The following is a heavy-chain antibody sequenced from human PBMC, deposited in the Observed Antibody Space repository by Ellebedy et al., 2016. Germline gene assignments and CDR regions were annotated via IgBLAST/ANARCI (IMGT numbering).Heavy chain of an antibody. CDR1: GYTFTSYG. Sequence: ASVKVSCKASGYTFTSYGINWVRQAPGQGPEWMGWINTNTGKPTYAQGFTGRFDFSLDVSVHTAYLQISSLKAEDTAVYYCARVESGATDKAFGSWGQGTLVTVSS. J-gene: IGHJ4*02. D-gene: IGHD5-18*01. V-gene: IGHV7-4-1*02. CDR2: INTNTGKP. CDR3: ARVESGATDKAFGS.